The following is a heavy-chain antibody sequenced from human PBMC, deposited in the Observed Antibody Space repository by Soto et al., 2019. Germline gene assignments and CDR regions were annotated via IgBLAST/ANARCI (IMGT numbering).Heavy chain of an antibody. J-gene: IGHJ4*02. D-gene: IGHD5-18*01. CDR3: AREIRGYSYGSFDY. V-gene: IGHV3-30-3*01. CDR2: ISYDGSNK. CDR1: GFTFSSYA. Sequence: QVQLVESGGGVVQPGRSLRLSCAASGFTFSSYAMHWVRQAPGKGLEWVAVISYDGSNKYYADSVKGRFTISRDNSKNTLYLQMNSLRAEDTAVYYCAREIRGYSYGSFDYWGQGTLVTVSS.